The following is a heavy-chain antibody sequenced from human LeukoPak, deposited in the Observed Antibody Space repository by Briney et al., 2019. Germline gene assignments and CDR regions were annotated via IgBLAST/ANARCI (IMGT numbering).Heavy chain of an antibody. Sequence: GGSLRLSCAASGFTFINAWLTRVRQAPGKGLEWVGRIKSKTDGGTTDYAAPVKGRFTISRDDSKNTLYLQMNSLKTEDTAVYYCTTIKEANDAFDVWGQGTMVTVSS. CDR3: TTIKEANDAFDV. V-gene: IGHV3-15*01. J-gene: IGHJ3*01. CDR2: IKSKTDGGTT. CDR1: GFTFINAW.